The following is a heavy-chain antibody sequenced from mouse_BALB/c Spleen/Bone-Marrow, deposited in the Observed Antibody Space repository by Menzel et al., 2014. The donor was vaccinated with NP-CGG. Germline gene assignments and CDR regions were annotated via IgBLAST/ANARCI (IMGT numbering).Heavy chain of an antibody. CDR1: GYAFSSSW. CDR3: ARSDGYRDMDY. Sequence: VQLQESGPELVKPGASVKVSCKASGYAFSSSWMNWVKQRPGQGLEWIGRIYPGDGDTKYNGKFKGKATLTADKSSSTAYMQLSSPTSVDSAVYFCARSDGYRDMDYWGQGTSVTVSS. D-gene: IGHD2-3*01. CDR2: IYPGDGDT. J-gene: IGHJ4*01. V-gene: IGHV1-82*01.